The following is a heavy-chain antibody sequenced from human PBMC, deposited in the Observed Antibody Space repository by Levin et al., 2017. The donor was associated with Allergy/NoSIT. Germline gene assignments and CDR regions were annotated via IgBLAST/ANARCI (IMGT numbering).Heavy chain of an antibody. V-gene: IGHV3-23*01. CDR3: AKPGNHPFTVTAPMDV. D-gene: IGHD4-11*01. CDR1: GFTFSSYA. J-gene: IGHJ6*02. CDR2: ISGSGGST. Sequence: GESLKISCAASGFTFSSYAMSWVRQAPGKGLEWVSAISGSGGSTYYADSVKGRFTISRDNSKNTLYLQMNSLRAEDTAVYYCAKPGNHPFTVTAPMDVWGQGTTVTVSS.